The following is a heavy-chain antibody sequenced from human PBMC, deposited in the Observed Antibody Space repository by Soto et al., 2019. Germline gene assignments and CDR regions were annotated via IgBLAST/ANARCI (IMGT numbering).Heavy chain of an antibody. CDR3: ARGMGYSGYDGNAFDI. V-gene: IGHV3-33*01. Sequence: GGSLRLSCAASGFTFSSYGMHWVRQAPGKGLEWVAVIWYDGSNKYYADSVKGRFTISRDNSKNTLYLQMNSLRAEDTAVYYCARGMGYSGYDGNAFDIWGQGTMVTVSS. D-gene: IGHD5-12*01. CDR1: GFTFSSYG. CDR2: IWYDGSNK. J-gene: IGHJ3*02.